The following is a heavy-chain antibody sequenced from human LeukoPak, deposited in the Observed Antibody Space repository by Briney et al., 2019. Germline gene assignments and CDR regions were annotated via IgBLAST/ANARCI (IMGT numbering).Heavy chain of an antibody. Sequence: GESLKISRKGSGYSFSSYWINWVRQVPGKGLEWMGRIDPSDSYTNYNPSFQGHVTISADKSISAAYLQWSSLKASDTAIYYCARHTISDYWGQGTQVTVSS. J-gene: IGHJ4*02. CDR3: ARHTISDY. V-gene: IGHV5-10-1*01. CDR1: GYSFSSYW. D-gene: IGHD3-10*01. CDR2: IDPSDSYT.